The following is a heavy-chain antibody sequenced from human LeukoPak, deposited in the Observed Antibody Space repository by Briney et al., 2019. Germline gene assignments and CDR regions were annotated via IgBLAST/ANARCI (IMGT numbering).Heavy chain of an antibody. Sequence: ASVKVSCKASGYTFTGYYMHWVRQAPGQGLEWMGWINPNSGGTNYAQKFQGRVTMTRDTSISTAYMELSRLRSDDTAVYYCARPQDIVVVPAAIGGHWFDPWGQGTLVTVSS. CDR1: GYTFTGYY. CDR2: INPNSGGT. D-gene: IGHD2-2*01. J-gene: IGHJ5*02. V-gene: IGHV1-2*02. CDR3: ARPQDIVVVPAAIGGHWFDP.